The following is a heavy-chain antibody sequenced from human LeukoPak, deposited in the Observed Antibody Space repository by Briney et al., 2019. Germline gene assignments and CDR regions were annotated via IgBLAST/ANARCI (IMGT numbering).Heavy chain of an antibody. J-gene: IGHJ6*03. Sequence: GASVKVSCKASGYTFTSYDINWVRQATGQGLEWMGWMNPNSGNTGYAQKFQGRVTITRNTSISTAYMELSSLRSEDTAVYYCARVGRFGELAYYMDVWGKGTTVTVSS. CDR3: ARVGRFGELAYYMDV. V-gene: IGHV1-8*03. CDR2: MNPNSGNT. CDR1: GYTFTSYD. D-gene: IGHD3-10*01.